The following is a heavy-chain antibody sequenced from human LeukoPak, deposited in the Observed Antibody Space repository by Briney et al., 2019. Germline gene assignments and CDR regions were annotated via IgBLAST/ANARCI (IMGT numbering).Heavy chain of an antibody. V-gene: IGHV1-2*06. Sequence: ASVKVSCKGSGYTFTGYYMHGLRQAPGLGLEGMGRINPNSGGTNYAQKFQGRVTMTRDTPISTASMELSSLISDDTPGCSCERNSGGIVVVPTAAPDYWGQGTLVTVSS. CDR2: INPNSGGT. CDR1: GYTFTGYY. D-gene: IGHD2-2*01. J-gene: IGHJ4*02. CDR3: ERNSGGIVVVPTAAPDY.